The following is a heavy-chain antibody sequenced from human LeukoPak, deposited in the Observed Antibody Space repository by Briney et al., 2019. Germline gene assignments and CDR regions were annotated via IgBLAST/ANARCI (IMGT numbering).Heavy chain of an antibody. CDR2: ISGSGGST. J-gene: IGHJ4*02. D-gene: IGHD3-22*01. CDR1: GFTFSSYA. CDR3: AKESRDSSGYYLDY. V-gene: IGHV3-23*01. Sequence: GGSLSLSCAASGFTFSSYAMSWARQAPGKGLEWVSAISGSGGSTYYADSVKGRFTISRDNSKNTLYLQMNSLRAEDTAVYYCAKESRDSSGYYLDYWGQGTLVTVSS.